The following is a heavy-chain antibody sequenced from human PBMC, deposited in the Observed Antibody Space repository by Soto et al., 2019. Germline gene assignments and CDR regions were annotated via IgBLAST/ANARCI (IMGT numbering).Heavy chain of an antibody. V-gene: IGHV3-30-3*01. CDR3: ARESMIGPLFDYYGLDF. J-gene: IGHJ6*02. D-gene: IGHD3-16*01. CDR2: ISYDGSST. CDR1: GFTFRNYD. Sequence: PGGSLRLSCGASGFTFRNYDIHWVRQAPGKGLEWVAVISYDGSSTYYTDSVKGRFTLSRDNSNNTVYLQMNGLRAEDTAVYYCARESMIGPLFDYYGLDFWGQGTTVTVSS.